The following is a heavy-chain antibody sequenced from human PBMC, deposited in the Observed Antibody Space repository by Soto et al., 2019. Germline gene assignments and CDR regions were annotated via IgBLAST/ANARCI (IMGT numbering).Heavy chain of an antibody. CDR2: VSYSGSP. Sequence: QLQLQESGPGLVKSSETLSLTCSVSGASVSSSNYWGWIRQPPGKGLEWIGSVSYSGSPYYSPSFKSRITISVDTSNNQFSLRVRSVTATDTAVYFCARHYNTGAFFDYWGQGKLVTVSS. V-gene: IGHV4-39*01. CDR1: GASVSSSNY. D-gene: IGHD1-20*01. CDR3: ARHYNTGAFFDY. J-gene: IGHJ4*02.